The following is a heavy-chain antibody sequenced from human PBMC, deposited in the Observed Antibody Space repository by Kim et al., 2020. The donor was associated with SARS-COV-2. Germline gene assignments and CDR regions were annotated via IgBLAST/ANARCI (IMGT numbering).Heavy chain of an antibody. CDR3: AREEGYSSSWFSLH. V-gene: IGHV3-48*03. CDR2: ISSSGSTI. CDR1: GFTFSSYE. Sequence: GGSLRLSCAASGFTFSSYEMNWVRQAPGKGLEWVSYISSSGSTIYYADSVKGRFTISRDNAKNSLYLQMNSLRAEDTAVYYCAREEGYSSSWFSLHWGQGTLVTVAS. J-gene: IGHJ1*01. D-gene: IGHD6-13*01.